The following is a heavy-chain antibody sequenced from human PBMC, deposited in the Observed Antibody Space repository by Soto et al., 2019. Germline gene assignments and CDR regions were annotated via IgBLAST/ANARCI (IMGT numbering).Heavy chain of an antibody. V-gene: IGHV4-59*01. CDR3: ARESGSYFDY. J-gene: IGHJ4*02. CDR2: IYYSGST. D-gene: IGHD1-26*01. Sequence: QVQLQESGPGLVKPSETLSLTGTVSGASISSYYWSWIRQPPGKGLEWIGYIYYSGSTTYNPSLKSRVTISVDTSKNQFSLKLSSVTAADTAVYYCARESGSYFDYWGQGTLVTVSS. CDR1: GASISSYY.